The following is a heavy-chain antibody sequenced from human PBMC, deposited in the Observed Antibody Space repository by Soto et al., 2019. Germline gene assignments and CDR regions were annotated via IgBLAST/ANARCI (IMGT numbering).Heavy chain of an antibody. V-gene: IGHV5-51*01. D-gene: IGHD3-22*01. Sequence: PGESLKISCKGSGYSFTSYWIGWVRRMPGKGLEWMGIIYPGNSDTRYSPSFQGQVTISADKSISTAYLQWSSLKASDTAMYYCARGPDENGYNFAFDYWGQGTLVTVSS. CDR2: IYPGNSDT. J-gene: IGHJ4*02. CDR1: GYSFTSYW. CDR3: ARGPDENGYNFAFDY.